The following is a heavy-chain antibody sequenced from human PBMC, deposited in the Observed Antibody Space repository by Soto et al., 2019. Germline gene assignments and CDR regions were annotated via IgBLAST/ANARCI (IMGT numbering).Heavy chain of an antibody. V-gene: IGHV4-30-2*01. J-gene: IGHJ4*02. D-gene: IGHD2-21*01. CDR1: GGSISSGGYS. CDR2: IYHSGST. Sequence: KASETLSLTCAVSGGSISSGGYSWSWIRQPPGKGLEWIGYIYHSGSTYYNPSLKSRVTISVDRSKNQFSLKLSSVTAADTAVYYCARGNVVPIDYWGQGTLVTVSS. CDR3: ARGNVVPIDY.